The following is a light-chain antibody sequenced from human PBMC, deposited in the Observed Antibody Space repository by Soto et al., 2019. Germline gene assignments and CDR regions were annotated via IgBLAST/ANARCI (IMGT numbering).Light chain of an antibody. V-gene: IGKV3-11*01. Sequence: EIVLTQSPASLSLSPGERATLSCRASQSVSSHLAWFQQRPGQAPRLLIYGASNRATGIPARFGGSGSGTNFTLTISSLEPEDFAVYYCQQRSNWPPVLTFGGGTKVDI. J-gene: IGKJ4*01. CDR3: QQRSNWPPVLT. CDR2: GAS. CDR1: QSVSSH.